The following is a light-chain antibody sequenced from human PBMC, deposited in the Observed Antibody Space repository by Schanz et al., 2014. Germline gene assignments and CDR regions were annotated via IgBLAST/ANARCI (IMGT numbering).Light chain of an antibody. V-gene: IGKV3-20*01. J-gene: IGKJ2*01. CDR3: QQYGSSPGYT. CDR2: GAS. Sequence: EIVMTQFPATLSVSPGESATLSCRASQSVGSNLAWYQQIPGQAPRLLISGASSRATGIPDRFSGSGSGTDFTLTISRLEPEDSAVYYCQQYGSSPGYTFGQGTKLEIK. CDR1: QSVGSN.